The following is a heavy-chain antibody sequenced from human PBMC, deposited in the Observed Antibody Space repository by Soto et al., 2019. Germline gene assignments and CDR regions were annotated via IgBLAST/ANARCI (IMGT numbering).Heavy chain of an antibody. CDR3: ASLRALEMATMTDAFDI. Sequence: SETLSLTCTVSGGSISSSSYYWGWIRQPPGKGLEWIGSIYYSGSTYYNPSLKSRVTISVDTSKNQFSLKLSSVTAADTAVYYCASLRALEMATMTDAFDIWGQGTMVTVS. J-gene: IGHJ3*02. CDR1: GGSISSSSYY. CDR2: IYYSGST. V-gene: IGHV4-39*01. D-gene: IGHD5-12*01.